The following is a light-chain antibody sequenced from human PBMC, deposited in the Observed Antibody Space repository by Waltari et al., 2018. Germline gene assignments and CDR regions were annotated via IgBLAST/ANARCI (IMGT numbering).Light chain of an antibody. CDR2: DVT. CDR1: SSYVGGCYF. Sequence: QSALTQPASVSGSPGQSTAFSCAGTSSYVGGCYFVPWSQQQPGNAPKPMIYDVTKRPSGVSVRFSGSKSGNTASLTISGLQAEDEGDYYCGSYRYGSSLVFGGGTRLTVL. J-gene: IGLJ2*01. CDR3: GSYRYGSSLV. V-gene: IGLV2-14*03.